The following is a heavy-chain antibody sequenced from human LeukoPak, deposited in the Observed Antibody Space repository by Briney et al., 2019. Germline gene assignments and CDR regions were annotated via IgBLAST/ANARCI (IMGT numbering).Heavy chain of an antibody. CDR2: IYYSGST. CDR3: ARHKNNWNPRDAFDI. Sequence: SETLSLTCTVSGYSISSGYYWGWIRQPPGKGLEWIGSIYYSGSTYYNPSLKSRVTISVDTSKNQFSLKLSSVTAADTAVYYCARHKNNWNPRDAFDIWGQGTMVTVSS. J-gene: IGHJ3*02. V-gene: IGHV4-38-2*02. D-gene: IGHD1-20*01. CDR1: GYSISSGYY.